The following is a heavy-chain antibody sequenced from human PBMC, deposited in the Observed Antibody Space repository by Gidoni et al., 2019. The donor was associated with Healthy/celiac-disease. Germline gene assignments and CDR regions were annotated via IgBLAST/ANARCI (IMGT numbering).Heavy chain of an antibody. J-gene: IGHJ6*02. CDR1: GFTFSRYA. CDR3: ARGSGKEYSSSSWNGMDV. CDR2: SSSSGSTI. D-gene: IGHD6-6*01. Sequence: EVQLVESGGGLVQPGGSLRLSCAASGFTFSRYAMNWVRQAPGKGLEWVSYSSSSGSTIYYADSVKGRFTISRDNAKNSLYLQMNSLRAEDTAVYYCARGSGKEYSSSSWNGMDVWGQGTTVTVSS. V-gene: IGHV3-48*03.